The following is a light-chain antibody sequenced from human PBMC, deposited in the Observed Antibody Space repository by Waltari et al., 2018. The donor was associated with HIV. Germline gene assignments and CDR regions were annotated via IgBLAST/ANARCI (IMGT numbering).Light chain of an antibody. V-gene: IGKV3-15*01. CDR3: QQYNSWPLT. Sequence: ETVITQSPGALSVSPGERVPISCRASPHVSTNLAWYQQKPGQPPRLLIYGASARATDGPARFSGSGSGTEFNLSIAALRSEDLAVYFCQQYNSWPLTFGPGSKVNIK. CDR2: GAS. CDR1: PHVSTN. J-gene: IGKJ3*01.